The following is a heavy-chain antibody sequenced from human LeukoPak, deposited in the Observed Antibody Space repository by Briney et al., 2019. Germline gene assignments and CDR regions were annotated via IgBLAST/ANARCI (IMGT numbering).Heavy chain of an antibody. CDR3: AKDRSSRGGEAFDI. V-gene: IGHV3-23*01. CDR1: GFTFSSYA. CDR2: ISGSGGST. Sequence: TGGSLRLSCAASGFTFSSYAMSWVRQAPGKGLEWVSAISGSGGSTYYANSVKGRFTISRDNSKNTLYLQMNSLRAEDTAVYYCAKDRSSRGGEAFDIWGQGTMVTVSS. J-gene: IGHJ3*02. D-gene: IGHD3-16*01.